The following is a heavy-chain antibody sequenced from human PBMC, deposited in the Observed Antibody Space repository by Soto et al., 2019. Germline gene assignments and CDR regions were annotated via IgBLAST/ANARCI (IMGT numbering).Heavy chain of an antibody. CDR1: GFSINSYG. Sequence: GGSLRLFYAASGFSINSYGMHWVRQVPGKGLEWVALIWNDGANKNYADSMRGRFTISRDNSKNTLYLRINSLRAEDTAVYYCARGAPGIQYYFDYWGQGSLVTVSS. CDR2: IWNDGANK. CDR3: ARGAPGIQYYFDY. V-gene: IGHV3-33*01. J-gene: IGHJ4*02. D-gene: IGHD6-13*01.